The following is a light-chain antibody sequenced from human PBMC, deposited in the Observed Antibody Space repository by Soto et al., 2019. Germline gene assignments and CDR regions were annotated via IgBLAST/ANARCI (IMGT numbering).Light chain of an antibody. CDR1: QSVSCSY. J-gene: IGKJ2*01. V-gene: IGKV3-20*01. CDR2: GAS. Sequence: ELVLTQSPGTLSLSPGERATLSCRASQSVSCSYLAWYQQKPGQAPRLLLYGASNRATGIPDRFSGSGSGTNFILTISRLEPEDFAVYFCQQYGTSPPFTFGQGTKVEIK. CDR3: QQYGTSPPFT.